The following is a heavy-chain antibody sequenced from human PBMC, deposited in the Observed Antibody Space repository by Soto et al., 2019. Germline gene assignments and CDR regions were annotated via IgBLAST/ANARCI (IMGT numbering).Heavy chain of an antibody. V-gene: IGHV3-30-3*01. Sequence: GGSLRLSCAASGFTFSSYAMHWVRQAPGKGLEWGAVISYDGSNKYYADSVKGRFTISRDNSKNTLYLQMNSLRAEDTAVYYCARGGVTMIVVVISDAFDIWGQGTMVTVSS. CDR3: ARGGVTMIVVVISDAFDI. CDR2: ISYDGSNK. D-gene: IGHD3-22*01. J-gene: IGHJ3*02. CDR1: GFTFSSYA.